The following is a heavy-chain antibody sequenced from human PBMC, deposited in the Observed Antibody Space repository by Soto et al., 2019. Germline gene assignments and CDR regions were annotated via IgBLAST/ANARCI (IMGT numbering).Heavy chain of an antibody. V-gene: IGHV3-23*01. CDR3: AKDKPGTTSFDY. CDR1: GFTISSNA. D-gene: IGHD1-1*01. J-gene: IGHJ4*02. Sequence: LRLSCAASGFTISSNAMYWVRQAPGKGLEWVSGISDRGDTTHYADSVKGRFTISRDTSKNTLYLQLNTLRADDTAVYYCAKDKPGTTSFDYWGQGTLVTVSS. CDR2: ISDRGDTT.